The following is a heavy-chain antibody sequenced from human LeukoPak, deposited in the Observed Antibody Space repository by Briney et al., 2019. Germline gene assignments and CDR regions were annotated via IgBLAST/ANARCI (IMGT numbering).Heavy chain of an antibody. J-gene: IGHJ5*02. CDR2: TNHSGST. D-gene: IGHD6-13*01. V-gene: IGHV4-34*01. CDR1: GGSFSGYY. Sequence: TSETLSLTCAVYGGSFSGYYWSWIRQPPGKGLEWIGETNHSGSTNYNPSLKSRVTISVDTSKNQFSLKLSSVTAADTAVYYCARGEQQLPHWFDPWGQGTLVTVSS. CDR3: ARGEQQLPHWFDP.